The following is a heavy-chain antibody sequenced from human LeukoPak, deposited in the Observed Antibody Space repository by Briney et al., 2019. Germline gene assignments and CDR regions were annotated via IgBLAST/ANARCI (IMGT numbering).Heavy chain of an antibody. J-gene: IGHJ4*02. V-gene: IGHV3-7*01. CDR3: AREQYYYDSSGYYYAFDY. CDR1: GFTFSSYW. CDR2: IKQEGSEK. D-gene: IGHD3-22*01. Sequence: GGSLRLSCAASGFTFSSYWMSWVRQAPGKGLEWVANIKQEGSEKYYVDSVKGRFTISRDNAKNSLYLQMNSLRAEDTAVYYCAREQYYYDSSGYYYAFDYWGQGTLVTVSS.